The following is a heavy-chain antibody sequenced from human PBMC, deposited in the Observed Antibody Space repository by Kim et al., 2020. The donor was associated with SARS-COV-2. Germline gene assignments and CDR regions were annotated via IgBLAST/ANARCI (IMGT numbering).Heavy chain of an antibody. CDR3: AKARFGELVPDYWYFDL. CDR2: ISGSGGST. J-gene: IGHJ2*01. V-gene: IGHV3-23*01. CDR1: GFTFSSYA. Sequence: GGSLRLSCAASGFTFSSYAMSWVRQAPGKGLEWVSAISGSGGSTYYADSVKGRFTISRDNSKNTLYLQMNSLRAEDTAVYYCAKARFGELVPDYWYFDLWGRGTLVTVSS. D-gene: IGHD3-10*01.